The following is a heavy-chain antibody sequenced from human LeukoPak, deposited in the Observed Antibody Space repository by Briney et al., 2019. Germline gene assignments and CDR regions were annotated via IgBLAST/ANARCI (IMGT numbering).Heavy chain of an antibody. J-gene: IGHJ4*02. V-gene: IGHV4-39*07. D-gene: IGHD3-10*01. CDR1: AGSISSSSYY. Sequence: SETLSLTRTVSAGSISSSSYYCGWIRQPPGKGLAWIGSIYYSGSTYYNPSLKSRVTISVDTSKNQFSLKLSSVTAADTAVYYCAREGLLWFGELGSGIDYWGQGTLVTVSS. CDR3: AREGLLWFGELGSGIDY. CDR2: IYYSGST.